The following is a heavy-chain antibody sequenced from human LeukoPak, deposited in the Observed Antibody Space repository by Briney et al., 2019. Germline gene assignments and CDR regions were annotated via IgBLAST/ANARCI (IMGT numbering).Heavy chain of an antibody. CDR3: ARDSSGWYHWFDP. CDR2: IYYSGST. CDR1: SGSISNYY. V-gene: IGHV4-59*01. D-gene: IGHD6-19*01. Sequence: PSETLSLTCTVSSGSISNYYWSWIRQPPGKGLEWIGYIYYSGSTNYNPSLKSRVTISVDTSKNQFSLKLSSVTAADTAVYYCARDSSGWYHWFDPWGQGTLVTVSS. J-gene: IGHJ5*02.